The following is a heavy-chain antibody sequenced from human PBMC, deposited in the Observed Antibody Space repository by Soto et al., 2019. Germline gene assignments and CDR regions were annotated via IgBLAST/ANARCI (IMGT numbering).Heavy chain of an antibody. CDR1: GFTFSDYY. CDR2: ISSSGSTI. J-gene: IGHJ4*02. D-gene: IGHD2-15*01. V-gene: IGHV3-11*01. Sequence: GGSLRLSCAASGFTFSDYYMIWIRQAPGKGLEWVSYISSSGSTIYYADSVKGRFTISRDNAKNSLYLQMNSLRAEDAAVYYCAKDLVGSNADYFEYWGQGTLVTVSS. CDR3: AKDLVGSNADYFEY.